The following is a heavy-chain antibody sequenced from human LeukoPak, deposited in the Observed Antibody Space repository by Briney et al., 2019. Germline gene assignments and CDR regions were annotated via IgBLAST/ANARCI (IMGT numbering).Heavy chain of an antibody. D-gene: IGHD6-13*01. Sequence: GGSLRLSCAASGFTFSTHGMSWVRQAPGKGLEWVSAISGSGGSTYYADSVKGRFTISRDNSKNTLYLQMNSLRAEDTAVYYCARVYRSYSSSWYDWFDPWGQGTLVTVSS. J-gene: IGHJ5*02. V-gene: IGHV3-23*01. CDR2: ISGSGGST. CDR3: ARVYRSYSSSWYDWFDP. CDR1: GFTFSTHG.